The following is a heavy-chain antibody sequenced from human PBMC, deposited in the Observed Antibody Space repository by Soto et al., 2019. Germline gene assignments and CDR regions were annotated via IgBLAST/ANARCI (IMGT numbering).Heavy chain of an antibody. V-gene: IGHV3-13*01. CDR2: ITTAGDT. Sequence: EVQLVESGGGLVQPGGSLRLSCAASGFTFSHYDMHWVRQVTGKGLEWVSGITTAGDTYYPGSVKGRFTISREKAKNSLYRQMNSLSAGDTAVYYCARELHGGSYGMDVWGQGTTVTVSS. CDR1: GFTFSHYD. CDR3: ARELHGGSYGMDV. J-gene: IGHJ6*02.